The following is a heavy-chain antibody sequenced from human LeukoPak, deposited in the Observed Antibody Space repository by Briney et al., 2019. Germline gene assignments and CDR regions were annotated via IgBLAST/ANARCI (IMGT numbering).Heavy chain of an antibody. CDR2: IKRETDGGTI. D-gene: IGHD3-22*01. J-gene: IGHJ1*01. CDR1: GFTLNNAW. V-gene: IGHV3-15*01. Sequence: GGSLRLSCAASGFTLNNAWMSWVRQAPGKGLEWRGRIKRETDGGTIDYAAPVKGRFTISRDDSRNTLYLQMDSLKIEDTAVYYCTTDRYYDNSELQFQHWGQGTLVTVSS. CDR3: TTDRYYDNSELQFQH.